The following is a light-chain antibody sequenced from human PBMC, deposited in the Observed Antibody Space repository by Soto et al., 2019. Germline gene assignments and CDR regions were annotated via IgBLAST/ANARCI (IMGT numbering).Light chain of an antibody. CDR3: QLYVSRRSGGV. Sequence: QSVLTQPPSVSGAPGQRVTISCTGSSSNIGAGYDVHWYQQLPGTAPKLLIYGNSNRPSGVPDRFSGSKSGTSASLAITGLQAEDEADYYGQLYVSRRSGGVFGGGTQL. CDR2: GNS. CDR1: SSNIGAGYD. J-gene: IGLJ3*02. V-gene: IGLV1-40*01.